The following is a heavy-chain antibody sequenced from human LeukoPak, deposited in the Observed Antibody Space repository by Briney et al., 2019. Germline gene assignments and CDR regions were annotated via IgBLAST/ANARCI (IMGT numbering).Heavy chain of an antibody. CDR3: ARASLDYYGSGYYFDY. CDR2: ISSSGSTI. D-gene: IGHD3-10*01. Sequence: GGSLRLSCAAPGFTFSDYYMSWIRQAPGKGLEWVSYISSSGSTIYYADSVKGRFTISRDNAKNSLYLQMNSLRAEDTAVYYCARASLDYYGSGYYFDYWGQGTLVTVSS. CDR1: GFTFSDYY. J-gene: IGHJ4*02. V-gene: IGHV3-11*01.